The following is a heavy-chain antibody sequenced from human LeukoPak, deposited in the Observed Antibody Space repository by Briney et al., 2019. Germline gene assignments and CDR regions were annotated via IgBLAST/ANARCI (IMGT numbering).Heavy chain of an antibody. CDR1: GYTFTGYY. J-gene: IGHJ4*02. V-gene: IGHV1-2*02. Sequence: VKVSCKASGYTFTGYYMHWVRQAPGQGLEWMGWINPNSGGTNYAQKFQGRVTMTRDTSISTAYMELSRLRSDDTAVYYCARVMVRGVISPISYWGQGTLVTVSS. D-gene: IGHD3-10*01. CDR3: ARVMVRGVISPISY. CDR2: INPNSGGT.